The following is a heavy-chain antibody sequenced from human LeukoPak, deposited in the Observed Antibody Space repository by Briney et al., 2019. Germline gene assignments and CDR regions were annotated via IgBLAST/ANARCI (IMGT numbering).Heavy chain of an antibody. D-gene: IGHD2-2*02. CDR3: ASRTIVVPAAIHPNWFDP. CDR1: GGSFSGYY. Sequence: SETLSLTCAVYGGSFSGYYWSWIRQPPGKGLEWIGEINHSRSTNYNPSLKSRVTISVDTSKNQFSLKLSSVTAADTAVYYCASRTIVVPAAIHPNWFDPWGQGTLVTVSS. J-gene: IGHJ5*02. CDR2: INHSRST. V-gene: IGHV4-34*01.